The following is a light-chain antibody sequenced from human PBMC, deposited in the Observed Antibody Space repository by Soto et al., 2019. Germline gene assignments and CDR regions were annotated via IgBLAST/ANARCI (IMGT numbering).Light chain of an antibody. J-gene: IGLJ1*01. V-gene: IGLV3-21*02. CDR3: LVWDSIGDNYV. CDR2: DDS. Sequence: ALTQPPSVYVAPGETARITCGSNNIGSDTVHWYQQKPGQAPVVVVYDDSERPSGTPERISGSNSGDTATLTIRRVEAGDEADYYCLVWDSIGDNYVFGSGTKV. CDR1: NIGSDT.